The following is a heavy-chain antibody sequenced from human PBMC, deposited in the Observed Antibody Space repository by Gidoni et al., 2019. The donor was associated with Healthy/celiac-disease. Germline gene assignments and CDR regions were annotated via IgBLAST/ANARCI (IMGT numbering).Heavy chain of an antibody. D-gene: IGHD6-13*01. Sequence: QVQLLQSGPEVKKPGASVTVSCKASVYTFTSYDINWVRQATGQGLEWMGWMNPNSGKTGDAQKFQGRVNMTRNTYRSTAYMELSSLRSEDTAVYYCARGHQIAAAGDYWGQGTLVTVSS. J-gene: IGHJ4*02. CDR1: VYTFTSYD. CDR2: MNPNSGKT. CDR3: ARGHQIAAAGDY. V-gene: IGHV1-8*01.